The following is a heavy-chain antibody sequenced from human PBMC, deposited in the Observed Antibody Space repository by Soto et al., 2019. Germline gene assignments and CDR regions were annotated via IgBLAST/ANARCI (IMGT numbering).Heavy chain of an antibody. D-gene: IGHD2-2*01. CDR2: IKQDGSEK. J-gene: IGHJ6*03. V-gene: IGHV3-7*01. CDR3: ARDQEGVVVEQYYYYMDV. CDR1: GFTFSSYW. Sequence: GGSLRLSCAASGFTFSSYWMSWVRQAPGKGLEWVANIKQDGSEKYYVDSVKGRFTISRDNAKNSLYLQMNSLRAEDTAVYYCARDQEGVVVEQYYYYMDVWGKGTTVTVSS.